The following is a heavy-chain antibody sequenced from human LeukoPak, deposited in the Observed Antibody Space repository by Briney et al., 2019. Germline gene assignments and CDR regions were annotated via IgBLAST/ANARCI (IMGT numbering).Heavy chain of an antibody. V-gene: IGHV3-48*03. J-gene: IGHJ6*04. CDR2: ISSSGSTT. CDR3: AELGITMIGGV. Sequence: QTWGSLRLSCAASGFTFSSYEMIWVRQAPGKGLEWVSYISSSGSTTYYADSVKGRFTISRDNAKNSLYLQMNSLRAEDTAVYYCAELGITMIGGVWGKGTTVTISS. CDR1: GFTFSSYE. D-gene: IGHD3-10*02.